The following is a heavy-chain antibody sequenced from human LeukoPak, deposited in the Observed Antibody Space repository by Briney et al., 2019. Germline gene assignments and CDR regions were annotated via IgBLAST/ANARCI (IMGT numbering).Heavy chain of an antibody. D-gene: IGHD5-18*01. Sequence: GGSLRLSCTASGLTFSTSGFNWVRQAPGKGLEWVASIGPTGSDRYHADSIKGRFTISRNNANNFLYLQMNSLRAEDTAVYYCAKSIQLGLNWGQGTLVTVSS. V-gene: IGHV3-21*04. CDR1: GLTFSTSG. CDR3: AKSIQLGLN. CDR2: IGPTGSDR. J-gene: IGHJ4*02.